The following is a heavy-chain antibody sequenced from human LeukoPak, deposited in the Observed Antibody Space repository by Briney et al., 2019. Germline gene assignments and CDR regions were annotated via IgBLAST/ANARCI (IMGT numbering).Heavy chain of an antibody. CDR2: INHSGST. D-gene: IGHD5-18*01. J-gene: IGHJ4*02. CDR3: ARGQRGWIQLWLFDY. CDR1: GGSFSGYY. V-gene: IGHV4-34*01. Sequence: SETLSLTCAVYGGSFSGYYWSWIRQPPGKGLEWIGEINHSGSTNYNPSLKSRVTISVDTSKNQFSLKLSSVTAAGTAVYYCARGQRGWIQLWLFDYWGQGTLVTVSS.